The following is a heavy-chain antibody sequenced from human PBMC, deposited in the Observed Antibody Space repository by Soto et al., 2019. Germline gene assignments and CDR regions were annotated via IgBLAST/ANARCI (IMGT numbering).Heavy chain of an antibody. CDR3: ARNDKSGLDY. CDR2: INPSGGST. Sequence: GASVKVSCKASGYTFSSYYLHWVRQAPGQGLEWMGMINPSGGSTSIAQKFQGRVTMTRDTSTSTVYMELSSLRSEDTAVYYCARNDKSGLDYWGQGTLVTVSS. J-gene: IGHJ4*02. V-gene: IGHV1-46*01. CDR1: GYTFSSYY. D-gene: IGHD1-1*01.